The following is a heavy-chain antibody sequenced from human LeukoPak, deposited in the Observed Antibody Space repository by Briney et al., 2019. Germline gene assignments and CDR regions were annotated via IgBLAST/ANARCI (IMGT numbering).Heavy chain of an antibody. CDR2: IKQDGSEK. CDR1: GLTFSNYW. D-gene: IGHD3-16*01. CDR3: ARDGFGTGSN. J-gene: IGHJ4*02. V-gene: IGHV3-7*03. Sequence: TGESLRLSWAASGLTFSNYWMDWVRQAPGKGLEWVANIKQDGSEKNYVDSVKGRFIISRDNAKNSLYLQMNTLRADDTAVYYCARDGFGTGSNWGQGTLVTVSS.